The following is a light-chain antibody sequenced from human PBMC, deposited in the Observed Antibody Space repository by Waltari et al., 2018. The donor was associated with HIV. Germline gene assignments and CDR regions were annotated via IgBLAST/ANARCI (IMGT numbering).Light chain of an antibody. V-gene: IGLV1-47*02. CDR3: AAWDASLGGVV. CDR2: SNF. J-gene: IGLJ2*01. CDR1: SSNIGRYF. Sequence: QSVLTQPPSASGTPGQRVAISCSGSSSNIGRYFVYWYQQLPGTAPKLLIFSNFQRPSGVPDRFSGSKSGTSASLAISGLRSEDGADYYCAAWDASLGGVVFGGGTTLTVL.